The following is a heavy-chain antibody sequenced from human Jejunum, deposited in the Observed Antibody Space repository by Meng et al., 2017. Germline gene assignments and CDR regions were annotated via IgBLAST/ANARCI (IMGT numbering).Heavy chain of an antibody. CDR2: ISGSGSNT. D-gene: IGHD6-13*01. V-gene: IGHV3-23*01. CDR1: GLIFSDYG. Sequence: GESLKISCVASGLIFSDYGMSWVRQAPGEGLEWVSGISGSGSNTNSADSVKGRFTISRDNSKNTLYLQMNGLGPDDTAVYYCAKRFWAAAGTGGSFDYWGQGALVTVSS. J-gene: IGHJ4*02. CDR3: AKRFWAAAGTGGSFDY.